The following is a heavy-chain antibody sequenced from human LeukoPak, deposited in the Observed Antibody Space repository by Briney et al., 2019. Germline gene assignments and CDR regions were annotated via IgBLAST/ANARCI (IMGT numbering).Heavy chain of an antibody. CDR3: ARLLRVVVPAAFPDY. CDR1: GGSISSSSYY. CDR2: IYYSGST. Sequence: SETLSLTCTVSGGSISSSSYYWGWIRQPPGKGLEWIGSIYYSGSTYYNPSLKSRVTISVDTSKNQFSLKLSSVTAADTAVYYCARLLRVVVPAAFPDYWGQGTLVAVSS. J-gene: IGHJ4*02. V-gene: IGHV4-39*01. D-gene: IGHD2-2*01.